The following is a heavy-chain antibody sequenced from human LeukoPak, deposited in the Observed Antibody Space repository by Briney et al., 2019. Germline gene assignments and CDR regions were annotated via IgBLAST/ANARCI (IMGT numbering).Heavy chain of an antibody. CDR3: AKIRSGYGGFDY. CDR1: GFTFDDYA. J-gene: IGHJ4*02. V-gene: IGHV3-9*01. D-gene: IGHD3-10*01. Sequence: PGRSLRLSCAASGFTFDDYAMHWVRQAPGKGLEWVSGISWNSGSIGYADSVKGRFTISRDNAKNSLYLQMNSLRAEDTALYYCAKIRSGYGGFDYWGQGTLVTVSS. CDR2: ISWNSGSI.